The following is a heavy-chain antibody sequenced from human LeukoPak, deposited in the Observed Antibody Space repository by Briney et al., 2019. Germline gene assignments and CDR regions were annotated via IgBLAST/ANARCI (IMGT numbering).Heavy chain of an antibody. CDR1: GFTFSSSA. J-gene: IGHJ4*02. CDR2: VNGNGGST. D-gene: IGHD3-16*02. V-gene: IGHV3-23*01. Sequence: GGSLRLSCAASGFTFSSSAMSWVRQAPGKGLEWVSGVNGNGGSTSYADSVKGRFTIFRDNSKNTVYLLMNSLRVEDTAVYYCAKSLYGGCDYWGQGTVVTVSS. CDR3: AKSLYGGCDY.